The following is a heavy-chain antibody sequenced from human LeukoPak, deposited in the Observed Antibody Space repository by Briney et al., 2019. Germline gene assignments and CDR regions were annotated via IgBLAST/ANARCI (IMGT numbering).Heavy chain of an antibody. CDR2: IGPAGITI. CDR3: ARRGGPFDY. D-gene: IGHD3-16*01. CDR1: GFTLSTYW. Sequence: GGSLRLSCAASGFTLSTYWMSWVRQTPGKGLEWVSYIGPAGITIYYADSVKGRFTISRDNAKNSLVLQMNSLRVEDTAVYYCARRGGPFDYWGQGTLVTVSS. J-gene: IGHJ4*02. V-gene: IGHV3-11*01.